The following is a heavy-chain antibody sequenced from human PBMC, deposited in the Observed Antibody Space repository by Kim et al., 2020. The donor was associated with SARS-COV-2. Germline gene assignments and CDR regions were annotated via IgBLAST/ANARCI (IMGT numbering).Heavy chain of an antibody. Sequence: GGSLRLSCAASGFSFGGFAMSWVRQAPGKGLEWVSSVSGSGASPFYADSVKGRFVISRDNSRDTLYLQMNSLGADDTAVHFCAKQKRGYTSDYFDFWGQGTLVAVSS. D-gene: IGHD3-3*01. V-gene: IGHV3-23*01. CDR3: AKQKRGYTSDYFDF. CDR1: GFSFGGFA. J-gene: IGHJ4*02. CDR2: VSGSGASP.